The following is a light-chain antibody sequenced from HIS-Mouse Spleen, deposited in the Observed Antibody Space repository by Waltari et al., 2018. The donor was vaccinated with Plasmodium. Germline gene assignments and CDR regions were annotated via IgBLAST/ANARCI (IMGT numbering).Light chain of an antibody. CDR2: QDS. CDR3: QAWDSSTDDV. J-gene: IGLJ1*01. CDR1: NFGAKY. V-gene: IGLV3-1*01. Sequence: SYELTQPPPVSVPSGTTPRITSSGDNFGAKYACWYQQKPGQSPVLVIDQDSKRPSRIPERFSGSNSGNTATLTISGTQAMDEADYYCQAWDSSTDDVFGTGTKVTVL.